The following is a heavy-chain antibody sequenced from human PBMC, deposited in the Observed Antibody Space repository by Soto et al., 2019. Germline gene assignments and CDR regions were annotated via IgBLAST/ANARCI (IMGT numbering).Heavy chain of an antibody. CDR2: IDPSDSYT. J-gene: IGHJ5*02. V-gene: IGHV5-10-1*01. D-gene: IGHD4-17*01. Sequence: PGESLKISCKGSGYSFTSYWISWVRQMPRKGLEWMGRIDPSDSYTNYSPSFQGHGTISADKSISTAYLQWSSLKASDTAMYYSARQYGTNWFDPWGQGTLVTVSS. CDR1: GYSFTSYW. CDR3: ARQYGTNWFDP.